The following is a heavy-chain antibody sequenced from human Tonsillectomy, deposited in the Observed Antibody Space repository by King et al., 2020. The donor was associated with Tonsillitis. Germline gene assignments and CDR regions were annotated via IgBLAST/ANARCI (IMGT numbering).Heavy chain of an antibody. CDR1: GFTFSSYA. CDR3: AKRPLTPYYFDS. Sequence: VQLVESGGGLVQPGGSLRLSCAASGFTFSSYAMNWVRQAPGKGLEWISVISGRGGSAYYADSVKGRFTISRDNSKNTVNLEMNSLRAEDTAVYYCAKRPLTPYYFDSWGQGTLVTVSS. J-gene: IGHJ4*02. V-gene: IGHV3-23*04. CDR2: ISGRGGSA. D-gene: IGHD4-23*01.